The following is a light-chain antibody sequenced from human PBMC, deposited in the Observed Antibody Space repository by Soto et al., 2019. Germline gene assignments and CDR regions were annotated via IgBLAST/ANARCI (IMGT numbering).Light chain of an antibody. CDR3: QHYNSYSEA. CDR2: GVF. Sequence: EVVVTQSPVTLSVSLGQRATLSCRASQTVSSHIAWYQQKPGQAPRLLISGVFVRATGIPGRFSGSGSGTEFTLTISSLQSEDFATYYCQHYNSYSEAFGQGTKVDIK. CDR1: QTVSSH. V-gene: IGKV3D-15*01. J-gene: IGKJ1*01.